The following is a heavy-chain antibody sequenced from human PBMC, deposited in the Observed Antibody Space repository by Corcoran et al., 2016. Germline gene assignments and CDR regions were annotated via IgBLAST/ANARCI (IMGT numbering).Heavy chain of an antibody. Sequence: QVQLVQSGAEVKKPGASVKVSCKASGYTFTGYYMHWVRQAPGQGLEWMGWIHPNSGGTNYAQKFQGRVTMTRDTSISTAYTELSRLRSADTAVYYWARDREDIVVVPAARDNWFDPWGQGTLVTVSS. CDR1: GYTFTGYY. V-gene: IGHV1-2*02. J-gene: IGHJ5*02. CDR2: IHPNSGGT. D-gene: IGHD2-2*01. CDR3: ARDREDIVVVPAARDNWFDP.